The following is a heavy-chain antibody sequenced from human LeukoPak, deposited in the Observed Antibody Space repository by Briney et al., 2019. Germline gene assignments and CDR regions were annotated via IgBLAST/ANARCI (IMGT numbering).Heavy chain of an antibody. J-gene: IGHJ3*02. CDR1: GFTFSSYS. V-gene: IGHV3-33*08. CDR2: IWYDGSNK. D-gene: IGHD3-10*01. CDR3: ARDRGITMVLDAFDI. Sequence: AGGSLRLSCAASGFTFSSYSMNWVRQAPGKGLEWVAVIWYDGSNKYYADSVKGRFTISRDNSKNTLYLQMNSLRAEDTAVYYCARDRGITMVLDAFDIWGQGTMVTVSS.